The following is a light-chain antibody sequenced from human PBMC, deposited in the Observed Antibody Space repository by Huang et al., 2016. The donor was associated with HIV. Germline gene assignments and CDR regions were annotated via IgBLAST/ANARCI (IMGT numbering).Light chain of an antibody. Sequence: EIVLTQSPGTLSLSPGERATLSCRASQRVSSGYLAGYQQKPGQAPRLLLYGASSRAPGIPDRFSGSGSGTDFTLTISRLEPEDFAVYYCQQYGSSPFTFGPGTKVDIK. CDR1: QRVSSGY. CDR3: QQYGSSPFT. J-gene: IGKJ3*01. CDR2: GAS. V-gene: IGKV3-20*01.